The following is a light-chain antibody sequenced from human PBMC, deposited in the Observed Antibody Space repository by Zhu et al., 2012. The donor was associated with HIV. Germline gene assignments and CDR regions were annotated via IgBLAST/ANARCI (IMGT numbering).Light chain of an antibody. CDR3: QQYGRSTT. Sequence: VMTQSPATLSVSPGERSTLSCRASQSVGTNLAWYQQKPGQVPRLLISRASTRATGIPDRFSGSGSGTDFTLTISRLEPEDFAVYYCQQYGRSTTFGGGTKVEIK. J-gene: IGKJ4*01. V-gene: IGKV3-20*01. CDR2: RAS. CDR1: QSVGTN.